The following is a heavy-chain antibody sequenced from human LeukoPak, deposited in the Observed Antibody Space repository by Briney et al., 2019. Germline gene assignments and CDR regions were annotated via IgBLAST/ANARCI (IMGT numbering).Heavy chain of an antibody. J-gene: IGHJ3*02. V-gene: IGHV4-31*03. CDR2: IYYSGST. Sequence: KSSETLSLTCTVSGGSISSGGYYWSWIRQHPGKGLEWIGYIYYSGSTYYNPSLKSRVTISVDTSKNQFPLKLSSVTAADTAVYYCARDLGYDSSGRIDAFDIWGQGTMVTVSS. CDR1: GGSISSGGYY. D-gene: IGHD3-22*01. CDR3: ARDLGYDSSGRIDAFDI.